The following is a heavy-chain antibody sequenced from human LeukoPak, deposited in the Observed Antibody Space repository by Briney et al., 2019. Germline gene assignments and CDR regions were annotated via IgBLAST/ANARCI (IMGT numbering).Heavy chain of an antibody. V-gene: IGHV5-51*01. J-gene: IGHJ4*02. CDR3: AASPYGWGIYGGFDS. CDR1: GYTFTNYW. D-gene: IGHD3-10*01. Sequence: GESLKISCKASGYTFTNYWIGWVRQMPGKGLEWMGIMYPGDSDTRYSPSFQGQVTISADKSISTAYLQWSSLKASDTAMYYRAASPYGWGIYGGFDSWGQGTLVTVSS. CDR2: MYPGDSDT.